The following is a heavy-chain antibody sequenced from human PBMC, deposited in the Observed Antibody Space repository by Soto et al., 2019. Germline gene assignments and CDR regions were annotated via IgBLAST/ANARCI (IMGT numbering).Heavy chain of an antibody. CDR2: ISSSGGST. D-gene: IGHD6-19*01. J-gene: IGHJ1*01. V-gene: IGHV3-64*01. Sequence: EVQLVESGGGLVQPGGSLRLSCAASGFTFSSYAMHWVRQAPGKGLEYVSAISSSGGSTYYANSVNGRFTIARDNSKNTLYLQMGSLRAEDMAVYYCARAEAVAGRAEYFQHWGQGTLVTVSS. CDR1: GFTFSSYA. CDR3: ARAEAVAGRAEYFQH.